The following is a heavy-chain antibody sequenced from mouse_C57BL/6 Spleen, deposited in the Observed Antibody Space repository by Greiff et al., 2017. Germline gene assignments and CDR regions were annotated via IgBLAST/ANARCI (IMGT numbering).Heavy chain of an antibody. Sequence: QVQLKESGPGLVQPSQSLSITCTVSGFSLTSYGVHWVRQSPGKGLEWLGVIWRGGSTDYNAAFMSRLSITKDNSKSQVFFKMNSLQADDTAIYYCAKTENTDYYAMDYWGQGTSVTVSS. CDR2: IWRGGST. D-gene: IGHD5-1-1*01. J-gene: IGHJ4*01. CDR1: GFSLTSYG. CDR3: AKTENTDYYAMDY. V-gene: IGHV2-5*01.